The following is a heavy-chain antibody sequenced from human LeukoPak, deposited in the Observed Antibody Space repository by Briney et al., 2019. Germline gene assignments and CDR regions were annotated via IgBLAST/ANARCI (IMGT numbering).Heavy chain of an antibody. CDR1: GYTFTGYY. V-gene: IGHV1-2*06. J-gene: IGHJ5*02. Sequence: ASVKVSCKASGYTFTGYYMHWVRQAPGQGLEWMGRINPNSGGTNYAQKFQGRVTMTRDTSISTAYMELSRLRSDDTAVYYCAGGVRIAAAGPYRDFNWFDPWGQGTLVTVSS. D-gene: IGHD6-13*01. CDR2: INPNSGGT. CDR3: AGGVRIAAAGPYRDFNWFDP.